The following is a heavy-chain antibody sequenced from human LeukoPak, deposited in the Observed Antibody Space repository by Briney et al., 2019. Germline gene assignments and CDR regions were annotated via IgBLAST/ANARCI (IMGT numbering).Heavy chain of an antibody. D-gene: IGHD4/OR15-4a*01. CDR3: ARAIRANYYYYYGMDV. V-gene: IGHV3-48*03. CDR2: ISSSGSTI. J-gene: IGHJ6*02. CDR1: GFTLSSYE. Sequence: PGGSLRLSCAADGFTLSSYEMNWVRQAPGKGREWVSYISSSGSTIYYADSVKGRFTISRDNAKNSLYLQMNSLRAEDTAVYYCARAIRANYYYYYGMDVWGQGTTVTVSS.